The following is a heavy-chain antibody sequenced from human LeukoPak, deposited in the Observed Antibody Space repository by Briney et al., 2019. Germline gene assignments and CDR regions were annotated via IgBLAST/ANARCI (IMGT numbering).Heavy chain of an antibody. V-gene: IGHV3-30*18. CDR2: ISYDGSDK. Sequence: PGRSLRLSCGASGLTFSSCGMHWVRQAPGKGLEWVAAISYDGSDKYYADSVKGRFTISGDNSKNTVYLQMNSLRADDTAVYYCAKDREVPALDYWGQGTLVTVSS. CDR3: AKDREVPALDY. D-gene: IGHD1-1*01. J-gene: IGHJ4*02. CDR1: GLTFSSCG.